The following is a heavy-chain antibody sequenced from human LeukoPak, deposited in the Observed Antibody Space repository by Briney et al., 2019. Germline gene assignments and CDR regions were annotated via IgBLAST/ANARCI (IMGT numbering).Heavy chain of an antibody. J-gene: IGHJ3*02. CDR2: IYYSGST. V-gene: IGHV4-59*08. CDR3: ASHHYYYDSSNDAFDI. Sequence: PSETLSLTCSVSGGSMNSYYWSWIRQPPGKGLEWIGYIYYSGSTNYNPSLKSRVTISVDTSKNQFSLKLSSVTAADTAVYYCASHHYYYDSSNDAFDIWGQGTMVTVSS. CDR1: GGSMNSYY. D-gene: IGHD3-22*01.